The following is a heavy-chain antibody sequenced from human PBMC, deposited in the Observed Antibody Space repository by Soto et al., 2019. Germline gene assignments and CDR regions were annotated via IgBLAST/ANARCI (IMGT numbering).Heavy chain of an antibody. D-gene: IGHD6-6*01. CDR2: IYYSGST. V-gene: IGHV4-59*01. CDR1: GGSISSYY. J-gene: IGHJ4*02. CDR3: AREMGGSSSFDY. Sequence: QVQLQESGPGLVKPSETLSLTCTVSGGSISSYYWSWIRQPPGKGLEWIGYIYYSGSTNYNPSLKSQVTISVDTSKNQFSLKLSSVTAADTAVYYCAREMGGSSSFDYWGQGTLVTVSS.